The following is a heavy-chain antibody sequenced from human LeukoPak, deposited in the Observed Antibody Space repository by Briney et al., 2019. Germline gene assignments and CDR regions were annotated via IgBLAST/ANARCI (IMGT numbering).Heavy chain of an antibody. Sequence: SVKVSCKASGGTFSSYAISWERQAPGQGLEWMGGIIPIFGTANYAQKFQGRVTITADESTSTAYMELSSLRSEDTAVYYCARLGYYGSGSEPGDDNAFDIWGQGTMVTVSS. D-gene: IGHD3-10*01. J-gene: IGHJ3*02. V-gene: IGHV1-69*13. CDR2: IIPIFGTA. CDR1: GGTFSSYA. CDR3: ARLGYYGSGSEPGDDNAFDI.